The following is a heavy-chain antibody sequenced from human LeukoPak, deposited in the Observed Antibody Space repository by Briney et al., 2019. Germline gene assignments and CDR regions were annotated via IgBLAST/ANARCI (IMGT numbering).Heavy chain of an antibody. CDR3: ARQDCSSTSRYIFFFDY. D-gene: IGHD2-2*02. J-gene: IGHJ4*02. CDR1: GFTFSSYA. CDR2: ISSSSSYT. Sequence: KPGGSLRLSCAASGFTFSSYAMSWVRQAPGKGLEWVSSISSSSSYTYYADSVKGRFTISRDNAKNSLYLQMNSLRAEDTAAYYCARQDCSSTSRYIFFFDYWGQGTLVTVSS. V-gene: IGHV3-21*01.